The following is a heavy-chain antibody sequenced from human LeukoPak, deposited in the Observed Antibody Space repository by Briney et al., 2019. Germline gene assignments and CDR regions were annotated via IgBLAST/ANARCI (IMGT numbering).Heavy chain of an antibody. J-gene: IGHJ4*02. V-gene: IGHV4-31*03. CDR2: IYYSGST. CDR3: ARGIDVENYYFDY. D-gene: IGHD1-1*01. CDR1: GGSISSGGYY. Sequence: PSETLSLTCTVSGGSISSGGYYWSWIRQHPGKGLEWIGYIYYSGSTYYNPSLKSRVTISVDTSKNQFSLKLSSVTAADTAVYYCARGIDVENYYFDYWGQGTLVTVSS.